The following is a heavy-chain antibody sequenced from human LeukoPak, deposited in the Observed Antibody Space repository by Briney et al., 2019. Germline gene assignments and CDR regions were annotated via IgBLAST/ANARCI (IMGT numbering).Heavy chain of an antibody. CDR3: AATMVRGVTSPHFDY. J-gene: IGHJ4*02. CDR2: IYHSGST. D-gene: IGHD3-10*01. V-gene: IGHV4-4*02. Sequence: SGTLSLTCAVSGGSISSSNWWSWVRQPPGKGLEWIGEIYHSGSTNYNPSLKSRVTISVDKSKNQFSLKLSSVTAADTAVYYCAATMVRGVTSPHFDYWGQGTLVTVSS. CDR1: GGSISSSNW.